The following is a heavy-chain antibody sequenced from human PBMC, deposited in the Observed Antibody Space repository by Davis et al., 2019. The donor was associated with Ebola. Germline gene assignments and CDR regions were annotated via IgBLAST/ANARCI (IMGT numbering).Heavy chain of an antibody. J-gene: IGHJ5*02. Sequence: GGSLRLSCAASGFTFSSYTMNWVRQAPGKGLEWVSSISSSSSYIYYADSVKGRFTISRDNAKNSLYLQMNSLRAEDTAVYYCARDLGATDPNWFDPWGQGTLVTVSS. V-gene: IGHV3-21*01. CDR1: GFTFSSYT. D-gene: IGHD3-3*01. CDR2: ISSSSSYI. CDR3: ARDLGATDPNWFDP.